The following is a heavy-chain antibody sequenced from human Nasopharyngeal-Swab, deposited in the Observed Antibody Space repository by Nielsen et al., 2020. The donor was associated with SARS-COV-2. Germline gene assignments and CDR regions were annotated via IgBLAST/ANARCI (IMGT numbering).Heavy chain of an antibody. Sequence: GGSLRLSCAASGFTFSIYWMTWVRKAPGRGLEWVSNMNEDGSEKNYVDSVKGRFTISRDNAKNLLYLQMNSLRAEDTAVYYCAREKDFWGGSHYFYMDVWGKGTTVTVSS. CDR3: AREKDFWGGSHYFYMDV. D-gene: IGHD3-3*01. CDR2: MNEDGSEK. CDR1: GFTFSIYW. J-gene: IGHJ6*03. V-gene: IGHV3-7*05.